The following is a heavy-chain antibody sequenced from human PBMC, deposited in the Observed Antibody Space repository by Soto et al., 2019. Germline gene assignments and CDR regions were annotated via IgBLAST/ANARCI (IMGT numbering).Heavy chain of an antibody. D-gene: IGHD1-26*01. CDR1: GFTFSNYA. CDR3: ASPSGSSGSYDWGSXDY. CDR2: ISATGGRT. V-gene: IGHV3-23*01. Sequence: GGSLRLSCAASGFTFSNYAMNWVRQAPGKGLEWVSGISATGGRTYSADSVTGRFTISRDNSKNTLYLQMNSLRAEDTAVYYCASPSGSSGSYDWGSXDYWGQGTLVTV. J-gene: IGHJ4*02.